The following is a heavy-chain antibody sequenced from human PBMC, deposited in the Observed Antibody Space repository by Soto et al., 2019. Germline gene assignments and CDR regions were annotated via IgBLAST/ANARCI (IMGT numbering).Heavy chain of an antibody. CDR2: INPHSGGT. Sequence: QVQLMQSGAEAKKPGASVKVSCKASGYTFADNYLHCVRQAPGQGLEWMGWINPHSGGTNHAQTFQGRVAMSRDTSISTAYMELSSLRSDDTAVYYCLPPLLSPRWFDHWGQGTRVPVSS. J-gene: IGHJ5*02. CDR1: GYTFADNY. V-gene: IGHV1-2*02. CDR3: LPPLLSPRWFDH. D-gene: IGHD2-15*01.